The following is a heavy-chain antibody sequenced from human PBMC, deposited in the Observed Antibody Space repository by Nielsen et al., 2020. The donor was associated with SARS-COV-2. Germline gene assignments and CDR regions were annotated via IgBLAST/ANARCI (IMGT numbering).Heavy chain of an antibody. CDR3: ARDLSSTGWFGRETNWFDP. V-gene: IGHV7-4-1*01. Sequence: ASVKVSCKASGYTFTSYAMNWVRQAPGQGLEWMGWINTNTGNPTYAQGFTGRFVFSLDTSVSTAYLQICSLKAEDTAVYYCARDLSSTGWFGRETNWFDPWGQGTLVTVSS. CDR1: GYTFTSYA. D-gene: IGHD2-2*01. J-gene: IGHJ5*02. CDR2: INTNTGNP.